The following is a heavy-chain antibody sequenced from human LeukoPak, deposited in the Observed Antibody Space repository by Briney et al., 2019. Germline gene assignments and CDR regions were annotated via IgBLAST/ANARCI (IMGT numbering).Heavy chain of an antibody. CDR1: RYTFSSYD. Sequence: VASVKVSCKASRYTFSSYDINWVREAAGQGLEWMGWMNPNTGRTGFAQKFQGRLTMTRDTSISTAYMELSSLRSEDTAVYYCARLSQTPDYYSSGGYYYLGYWGQGTTVTVSS. J-gene: IGHJ4*02. V-gene: IGHV1-8*01. CDR3: ARLSQTPDYYSSGGYYYLGY. CDR2: MNPNTGRT. D-gene: IGHD3-22*01.